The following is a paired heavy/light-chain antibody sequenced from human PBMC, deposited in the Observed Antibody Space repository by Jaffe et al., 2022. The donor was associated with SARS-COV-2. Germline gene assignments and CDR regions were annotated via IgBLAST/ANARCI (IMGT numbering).Light chain of an antibody. CDR2: KVS. CDR3: MQGTHWPRS. CDR1: QSLVYSDGNTY. V-gene: IGKV2-30*01. J-gene: IGKJ2*01. Sequence: DVVMTQSPLSLPVTLGQPASISCRSSQSLVYSDGNTYLNWFQQRPGQSPRRLIYKVSNRDSGVPDRFSGSGSGTDFTLKISRVEAEDVGVYYCMQGTHWPRSFGQGTKLEIK.
Heavy chain of an antibody. CDR3: ARDGEDIVATIGSYYYYGMDV. J-gene: IGHJ6*02. CDR1: GGSISSGSYY. CDR2: IYTSGST. D-gene: IGHD5-12*01. V-gene: IGHV4-61*02. Sequence: QVQLQESGPGLVKPSQTLSLTCTVSGGSISSGSYYWSWIRQPAGKGLEWIGRIYTSGSTNYNPSLKSRVTISVDTSKNQFSLKLSSVTAADTAVYYCARDGEDIVATIGSYYYYGMDVWGQGTTVTVSS.